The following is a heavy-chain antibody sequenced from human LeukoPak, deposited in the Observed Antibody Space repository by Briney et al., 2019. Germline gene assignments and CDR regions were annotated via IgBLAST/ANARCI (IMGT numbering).Heavy chain of an antibody. CDR1: GFTFSSYW. CDR3: AKHLKGRDGYNYLG. Sequence: GGSLRLSCAASGFTFSSYWMSWVRQAPGKGLEWVANMRQDGGEIYYVDSVKGRFTISRDNAKNSLHLEMNSLRAEDTAVYYCAKHLKGRDGYNYLGWGQGTLVTVSS. D-gene: IGHD5-24*01. CDR2: MRQDGGEI. V-gene: IGHV3-7*01. J-gene: IGHJ4*02.